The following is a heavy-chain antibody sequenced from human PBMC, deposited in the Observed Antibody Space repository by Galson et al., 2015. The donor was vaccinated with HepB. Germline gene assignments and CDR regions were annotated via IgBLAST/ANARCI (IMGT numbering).Heavy chain of an antibody. V-gene: IGHV1-24*01. Sequence: SVKVSCKVSGYTLTELSMHWVRQAPGKGLEWMGGFDPEDGETIYAQKFQGRVTMTEDTSTDTAYMELSSLRSEDTAVYYCATVRVGMATITFGYYYYMDVWGKGTTVTVSS. D-gene: IGHD5-24*01. J-gene: IGHJ6*03. CDR2: FDPEDGET. CDR3: ATVRVGMATITFGYYYYMDV. CDR1: GYTLTELS.